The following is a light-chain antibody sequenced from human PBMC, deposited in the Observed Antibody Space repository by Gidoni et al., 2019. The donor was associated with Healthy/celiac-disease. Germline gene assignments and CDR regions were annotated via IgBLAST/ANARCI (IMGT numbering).Light chain of an antibody. Sequence: EIVLTQSPATLSLSPGERATLSCRASQSVSSYFAWYQQKPGQAPRLLIDDASNRATGIPARFSGSGSVTDFTLTISSLEPEDFAVYYCQQRSNWPSFGPGTKVDIK. CDR2: DAS. CDR3: QQRSNWPS. CDR1: QSVSSY. J-gene: IGKJ3*01. V-gene: IGKV3-11*01.